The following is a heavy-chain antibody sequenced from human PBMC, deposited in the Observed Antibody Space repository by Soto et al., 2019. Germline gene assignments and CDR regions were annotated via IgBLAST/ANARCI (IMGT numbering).Heavy chain of an antibody. CDR3: ARQSPPRYYGSGSYQDYYYGMDV. J-gene: IGHJ6*02. CDR1: GYSSTSYW. D-gene: IGHD3-10*01. Sequence: GESLKISCKGSGYSSTSYWIGWVRQMPGKGLEWMGIIYPGDSDTRYSPSFQGQVTISADKSISTAYLQWSSLKASDTAMYYCARQSPPRYYGSGSYQDYYYGMDVWGQGTTVTVSS. CDR2: IYPGDSDT. V-gene: IGHV5-51*01.